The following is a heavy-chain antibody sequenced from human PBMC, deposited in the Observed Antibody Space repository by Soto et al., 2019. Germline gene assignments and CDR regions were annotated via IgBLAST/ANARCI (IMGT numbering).Heavy chain of an antibody. CDR3: ARDGAWNYDY. J-gene: IGHJ4*02. CDR2: ISSDGGKA. Sequence: QVQLVESGGGVVQPGRSLRLSCEASGFTVIYFGLHWVRQAPGKGLEGVAFISSDGGKAYYADSMKGRFTISSDNSKNTLELQMNRLKPEDTAVYYCARDGAWNYDYWGQGTLVTVSS. D-gene: IGHD1-7*01. CDR1: GFTVIYFG. V-gene: IGHV3-30-3*01.